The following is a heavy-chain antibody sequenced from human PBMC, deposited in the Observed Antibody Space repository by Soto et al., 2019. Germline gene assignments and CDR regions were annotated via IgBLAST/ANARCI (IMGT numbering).Heavy chain of an antibody. Sequence: PGGSLRLSCAASGFAFSRYAMSWVRQAPGKGLEWVSGISGSDGSTHYPDSVKGRFTISRDISRNTLFLQMNSLRAEDAAIYYCAKSRGISVTGSVVGLDYWGQGILVTVSS. CDR1: GFAFSRYA. V-gene: IGHV3-23*01. CDR2: ISGSDGST. D-gene: IGHD6-19*01. CDR3: AKSRGISVTGSVVGLDY. J-gene: IGHJ4*02.